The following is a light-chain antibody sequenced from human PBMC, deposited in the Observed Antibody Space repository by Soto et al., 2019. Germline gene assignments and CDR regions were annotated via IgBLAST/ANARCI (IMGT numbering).Light chain of an antibody. V-gene: IGKV1-17*01. CDR1: QGIRNE. CDR3: IQHYSYPWT. Sequence: DIQMTQSPSSLSASVGDRVTITCRASQGIRNELGWYQQKPGKAPKRLIYDASILQGGVQSRFSGSGSGTEFTLTISSLQPEDFATYSCIQHYSYPWTFGQGTKVDIK. CDR2: DAS. J-gene: IGKJ1*01.